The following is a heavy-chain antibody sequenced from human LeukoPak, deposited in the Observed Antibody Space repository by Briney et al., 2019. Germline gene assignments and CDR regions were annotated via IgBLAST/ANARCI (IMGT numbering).Heavy chain of an antibody. CDR1: GFTFDDYA. J-gene: IGHJ4*02. V-gene: IGHV3-43D*03. CDR2: ISWDGGGT. Sequence: GGSLRLSCATSGFTFDDYAMHWVRQAPGKGLEWVSLISWDGGGTYYADTVKGRFTISRDNSKNSLYLQMNSLRAEDTALYYCAKDMAAYYYASGNIDYWGQGTLVTVSS. D-gene: IGHD3-10*01. CDR3: AKDMAAYYYASGNIDY.